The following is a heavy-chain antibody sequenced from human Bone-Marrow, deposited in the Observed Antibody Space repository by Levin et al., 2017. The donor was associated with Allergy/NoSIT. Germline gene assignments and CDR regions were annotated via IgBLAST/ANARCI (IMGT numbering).Heavy chain of an antibody. CDR1: GFTFSSYW. CDR2: IKQDGSEK. Sequence: GESLKISCAASGFTFSSYWMSWVRQAPGKGLEWVANIKQDGSEKYYVDSVKGRFTISRDNAKNSLYLQMNSLRAEDTAVYYCARVNPQQWLAFDYWGQGTLVTVSS. V-gene: IGHV3-7*01. D-gene: IGHD6-19*01. CDR3: ARVNPQQWLAFDY. J-gene: IGHJ4*02.